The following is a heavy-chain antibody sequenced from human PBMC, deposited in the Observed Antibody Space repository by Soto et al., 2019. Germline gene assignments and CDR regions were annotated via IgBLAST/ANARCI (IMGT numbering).Heavy chain of an antibody. V-gene: IGHV1-18*01. CDR1: GYTFTSYA. CDR3: AREFFSGSMIYYYYYGMDV. CDR2: ISAYNGNT. J-gene: IGHJ6*02. D-gene: IGHD3-10*01. Sequence: GASVKVSCKASGYTFTSYAMHWVRQAPGQRLEWMGWISAYNGNTNYAQKLQGRVTMTTDTSTSTAYMELRSLRSDDTAVYYCAREFFSGSMIYYYYYGMDVWGQGTTVTVSS.